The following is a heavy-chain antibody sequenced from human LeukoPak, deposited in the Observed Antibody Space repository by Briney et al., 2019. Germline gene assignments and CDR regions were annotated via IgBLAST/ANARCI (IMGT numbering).Heavy chain of an antibody. V-gene: IGHV4-34*09. CDR1: GGSFSGYY. CDR3: AREYDAFDY. CDR2: IYYSGST. D-gene: IGHD3-16*01. J-gene: IGHJ4*02. Sequence: SETLSLTCAVYGGSFSGYYWSWIRQPPGKGLEWIGYIYYSGSTNYNPSLKSRVTISVDTSKNQFSLKLSSVTAADTAVYYCAREYDAFDYWGQGTLVTVSS.